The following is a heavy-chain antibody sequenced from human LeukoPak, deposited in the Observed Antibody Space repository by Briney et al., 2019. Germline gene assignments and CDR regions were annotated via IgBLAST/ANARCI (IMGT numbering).Heavy chain of an antibody. Sequence: SQTLSLTCTVSGGSISSGDYYWSWIRQPPGKGLEWIGYIYYSGSTYYNPSLKSRVTISVDTSKNQFSPKLSSVTAADTAVYYCARHSGAARPNFDYWGQGTLVTVSS. D-gene: IGHD6-6*01. CDR1: GGSISSGDYY. CDR3: ARHSGAARPNFDY. V-gene: IGHV4-30-4*08. J-gene: IGHJ4*02. CDR2: IYYSGST.